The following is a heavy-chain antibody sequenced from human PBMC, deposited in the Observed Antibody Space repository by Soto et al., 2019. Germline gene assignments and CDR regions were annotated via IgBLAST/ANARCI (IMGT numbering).Heavy chain of an antibody. CDR3: AKPLFGVMVTCSFDY. Sequence: EVQLLESGGGLVQPGGSLRLSCAASGFTFSSYAMSWVRQAPGKGLEWVSAISGSGGSTYYADSVKGRFTISRDNSKNTLYLQMNSLRAEDTAVYYCAKPLFGVMVTCSFDYWGQGTLVTVCS. D-gene: IGHD5-18*01. V-gene: IGHV3-23*01. CDR2: ISGSGGST. J-gene: IGHJ4*02. CDR1: GFTFSSYA.